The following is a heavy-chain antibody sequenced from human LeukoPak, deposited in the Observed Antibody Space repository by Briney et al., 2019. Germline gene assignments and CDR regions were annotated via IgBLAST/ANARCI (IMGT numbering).Heavy chain of an antibody. Sequence: SETLSLTCTVSGGSISSFYWSWIRQPPGKGLDWFGYIYYSGSTNYNPSLKSRVTISVDTSKNQFSLKLSSVTAADTAVYYCARGEGHGSYYFDFWGQGTLVTVSS. D-gene: IGHD1-26*01. CDR3: ARGEGHGSYYFDF. J-gene: IGHJ4*02. CDR1: GGSISSFY. CDR2: IYYSGST. V-gene: IGHV4-59*01.